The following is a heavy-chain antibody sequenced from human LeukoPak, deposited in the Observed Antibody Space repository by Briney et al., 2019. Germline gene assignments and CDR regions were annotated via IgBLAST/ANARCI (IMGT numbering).Heavy chain of an antibody. V-gene: IGHV3-21*01. CDR3: ARVMASSSRAFDY. CDR1: GFTFSSYS. D-gene: IGHD6-13*01. CDR2: ISSSSSYI. J-gene: IGHJ4*02. Sequence: PGRSLRLSCAASGFTFSSYSMNWVRQAPGKGLEWVSSISSSSSYIYYADSVKGRFTISRDNAKNSLYLQMNSLRAEDTAVYYCARVMASSSRAFDYWGQGTLVTVSS.